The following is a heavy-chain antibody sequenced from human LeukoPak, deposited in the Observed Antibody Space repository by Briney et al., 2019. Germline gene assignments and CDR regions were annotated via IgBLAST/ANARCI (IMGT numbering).Heavy chain of an antibody. D-gene: IGHD6-19*01. CDR1: GSTFSSYS. CDR3: ARIAVAGSGDY. J-gene: IGHJ4*02. CDR2: ISSSSSYI. V-gene: IGHV3-21*01. Sequence: GGSLRLSCAASGSTFSSYSMNWVRQAPGKGLEWVSSISSSSSYIYYADSVKGRFTISRDNAKNSLYLQMNSLRAEDTAVYYCARIAVAGSGDYWGQGTLVTVSS.